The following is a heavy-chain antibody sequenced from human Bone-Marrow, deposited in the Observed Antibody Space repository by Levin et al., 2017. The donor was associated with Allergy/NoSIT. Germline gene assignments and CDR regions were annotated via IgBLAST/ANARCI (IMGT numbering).Heavy chain of an antibody. J-gene: IGHJ6*02. D-gene: IGHD6-13*01. V-gene: IGHV3-15*05. CDR2: IKSTTDGGTP. CDR1: GFTFSDAW. CDR3: TTEPNAAVAHYYGLDV. Sequence: PGGSLRLSCAASGFTFSDAWMTWVRQAPGKGLEWVGRIKSTTDGGTPDYAAPVKGRFSISRDDSKSSLFLQMNILKTEDTAVYYCTTEPNAAVAHYYGLDVWGPGTTVTVSS.